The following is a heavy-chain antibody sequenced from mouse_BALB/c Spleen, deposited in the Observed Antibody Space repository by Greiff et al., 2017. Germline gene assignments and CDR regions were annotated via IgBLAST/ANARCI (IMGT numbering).Heavy chain of an antibody. Sequence: VQLQQSGAELAKPGASVKMSCKASGYTFTSYWMHWVKQRPGQGLEWIGYFNPSTGYTEYNQKFKDKATLTADKSSSTAYMQLSSLTSEDSAVYYCARGEGYLAWFAYWGQGTLVTVSA. CDR3: ARGEGYLAWFAY. V-gene: IGHV1-7*01. D-gene: IGHD2-2*01. CDR2: FNPSTGYT. J-gene: IGHJ3*01. CDR1: GYTFTSYW.